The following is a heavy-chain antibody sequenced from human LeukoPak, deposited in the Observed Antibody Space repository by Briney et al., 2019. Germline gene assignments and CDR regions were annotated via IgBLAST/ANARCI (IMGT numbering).Heavy chain of an antibody. Sequence: PGGSLRLSCAASGFTFSSYAMSWVRQAPGNGLEWVSAISGSGGSTYYADSVKGRFTISRDNSKNTLYLQMNSLRAEDTAVYYCAKQAMIVVVMAFYFDYWGQGTLVTVSS. J-gene: IGHJ4*02. CDR1: GFTFSSYA. CDR3: AKQAMIVVVMAFYFDY. D-gene: IGHD3-22*01. V-gene: IGHV3-23*01. CDR2: ISGSGGST.